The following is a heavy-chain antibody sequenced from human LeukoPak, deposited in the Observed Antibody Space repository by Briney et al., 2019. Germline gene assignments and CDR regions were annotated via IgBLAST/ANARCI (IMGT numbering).Heavy chain of an antibody. J-gene: IGHJ3*02. V-gene: IGHV5-51*01. CDR2: IYPDDSDT. Sequence: GESLKISCKGSGYSFTSYWIGWVRQMPGKGLEWMGIIYPDDSDTRYSPSFQGQVSISADKSITTAYLQWNSLKASDTAMYYCARMSNSDFWTGSFSGAFDIRGQGTMVTVSS. D-gene: IGHD3/OR15-3a*01. CDR3: ARMSNSDFWTGSFSGAFDI. CDR1: GYSFTSYW.